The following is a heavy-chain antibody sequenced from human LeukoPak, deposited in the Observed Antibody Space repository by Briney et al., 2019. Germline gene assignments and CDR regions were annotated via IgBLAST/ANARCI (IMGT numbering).Heavy chain of an antibody. CDR2: IYYSGST. D-gene: IGHD3-22*01. CDR3: ARHYRSPYYYDSSGYHPWDY. Sequence: SETLSLTCTVSGGSISSSSYYWGWIRQPPGKGLEWIGSIYYSGSTYYNPSLKSRVTISVDTPKNQFSLKLSSVTAADTAVYYCARHYRSPYYYDSSGYHPWDYWGQGTLVTVSS. V-gene: IGHV4-39*01. J-gene: IGHJ4*02. CDR1: GGSISSSSYY.